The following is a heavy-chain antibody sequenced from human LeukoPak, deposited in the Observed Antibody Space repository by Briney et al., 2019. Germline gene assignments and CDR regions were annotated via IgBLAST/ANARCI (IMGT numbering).Heavy chain of an antibody. CDR3: ARARGGSGAFLGY. Sequence: SETLSLTFTVTGGSISSSSYYWGWLRQPPGKGLEWIGSIYYSGSTYYNPSLKSRVTISVDTSKNQFSLKLSSVAAADTAVYYCARARGGSGAFLGYWGQGTLVTVSS. J-gene: IGHJ4*02. D-gene: IGHD2-15*01. V-gene: IGHV4-39*07. CDR1: GGSISSSSYY. CDR2: IYYSGST.